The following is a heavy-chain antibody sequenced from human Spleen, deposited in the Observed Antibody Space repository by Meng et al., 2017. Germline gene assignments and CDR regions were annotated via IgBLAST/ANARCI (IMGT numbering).Heavy chain of an antibody. CDR3: ARGEITMVRGVIVY. CDR1: GYTFTGYY. Sequence: GESLKISCKGSGYTFTGYYMHWVRQAPGQGLEWMGRINPNSGGTNYAQKFQGRVTMTRDTSISTAYMELSRLRSDDTAVYYCARGEITMVRGVIVYWGQGTLVTVSS. V-gene: IGHV1-2*06. D-gene: IGHD3-10*01. J-gene: IGHJ4*02. CDR2: INPNSGGT.